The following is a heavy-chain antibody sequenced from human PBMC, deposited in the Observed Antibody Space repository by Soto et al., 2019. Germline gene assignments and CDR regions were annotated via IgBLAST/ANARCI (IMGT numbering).Heavy chain of an antibody. CDR1: GGSISSYY. D-gene: IGHD3-10*01. CDR3: AGRSLRGTIVRGGAFDY. Sequence: QVQLQESGPGLVKPSETLSLSCTVSGGSISSYYWSWIRQPPGKGLEWIGYIYYSGSTNYNPSLKSRVTLSVDTYKDQFSLKLSSVTAADTAVYYCAGRSLRGTIVRGGAFDYWGQRTLVTVSS. V-gene: IGHV4-59*08. J-gene: IGHJ4*02. CDR2: IYYSGST.